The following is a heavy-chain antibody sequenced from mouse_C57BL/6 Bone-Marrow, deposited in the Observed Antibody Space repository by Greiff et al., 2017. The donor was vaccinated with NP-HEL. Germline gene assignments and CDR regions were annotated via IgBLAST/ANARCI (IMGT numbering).Heavy chain of an antibody. J-gene: IGHJ1*03. Sequence: VQLQQPGAELVKPGASVKMSCKASGYTFTSYWITWVKQRPGQGLEWIGDIYPGSGSTNYNEKFKSKATLTVDTSSSTAYMQLSSLTSEDSAVYCCARSGGNYRGYFDVWGTGATVTVSS. CDR2: IYPGSGST. CDR3: ARSGGNYRGYFDV. V-gene: IGHV1-55*01. CDR1: GYTFTSYW. D-gene: IGHD2-1*01.